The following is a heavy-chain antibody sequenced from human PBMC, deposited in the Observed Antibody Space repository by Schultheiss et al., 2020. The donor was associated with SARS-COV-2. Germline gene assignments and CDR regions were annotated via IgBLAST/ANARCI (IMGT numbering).Heavy chain of an antibody. CDR2: IIPIFGIA. D-gene: IGHD2-2*01. CDR1: GGTFSSYA. Sequence: SVKVSCKASGGTFSSYAISWVRQAPGQGPEWMGRIIPIFGIANYAQKFQGRVTITADESTSTAYMELSSLRSEDTAVYYCARGDCSSTSCLYYYYYMDVWGKGTTVTVSS. V-gene: IGHV1-69*13. CDR3: ARGDCSSTSCLYYYYYMDV. J-gene: IGHJ6*03.